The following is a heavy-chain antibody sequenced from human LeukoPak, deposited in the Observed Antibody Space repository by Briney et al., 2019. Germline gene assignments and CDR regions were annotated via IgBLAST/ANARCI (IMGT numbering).Heavy chain of an antibody. J-gene: IGHJ5*02. V-gene: IGHV4-34*01. CDR1: GGSISSYY. CDR2: INHSGST. Sequence: PSETLSLTCTVSGGSISSYYWSWIRQPPGKGLEWIGEINHSGSTNYNPSLKSRVTISVDTSKNQFSLKLSSVTAADTAVYYCARGRSYYYDGYNWFDPWGQGTLVTVSS. D-gene: IGHD3-22*01. CDR3: ARGRSYYYDGYNWFDP.